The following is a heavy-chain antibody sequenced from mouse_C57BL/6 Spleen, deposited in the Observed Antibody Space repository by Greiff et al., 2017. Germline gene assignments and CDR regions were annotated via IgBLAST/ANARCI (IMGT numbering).Heavy chain of an antibody. Sequence: QVQLQQPGAELVKPGASVKVSCKASGYTFTSYWMHWVKQRPGQGLEWIGRIHPSDSDTNYNQKFKGKATLTVDKSSSTAYMQLSSLTSEDSSVYYGAILRDYALYYFDYWGQGTTLTVSS. CDR2: IHPSDSDT. CDR1: GYTFTSYW. V-gene: IGHV1-74*01. J-gene: IGHJ2*01. D-gene: IGHD2-4*01. CDR3: AILRDYALYYFDY.